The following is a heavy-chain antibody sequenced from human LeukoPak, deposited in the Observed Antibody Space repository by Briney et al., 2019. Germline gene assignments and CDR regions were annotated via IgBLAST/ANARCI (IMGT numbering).Heavy chain of an antibody. J-gene: IGHJ5*02. D-gene: IGHD6-13*01. CDR3: ARDRIAAAGRRFDP. V-gene: IGHV4-59*01. CDR1: GGSISSCY. CDR2: IYYSGST. Sequence: PSETLSLTCTVSGGSISSCYWSWIRQPPGKGLEWIGYIYYSGSTNYNPSLKSRVTISVDTSKNQFSLKLSSVTAADTAVYYCARDRIAAAGRRFDPWGQGTLVTVSS.